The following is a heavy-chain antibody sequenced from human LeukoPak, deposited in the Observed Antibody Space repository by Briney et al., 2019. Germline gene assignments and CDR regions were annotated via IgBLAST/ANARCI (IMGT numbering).Heavy chain of an antibody. V-gene: IGHV1-46*01. CDR2: INPSGGST. CDR3: ARDGEWLVLRFHTHKKYYFDY. J-gene: IGHJ4*02. D-gene: IGHD6-19*01. CDR1: GYTFTSYY. Sequence: GASVKVSCKASGYTFTSYYMHWVRQAPGQGLEWMGIINPSGGSTSYAQKFQGRVTMTRDTSISTAYMELSRLRSDDTAVYYCARDGEWLVLRFHTHKKYYFDYWGQGTLVTVSS.